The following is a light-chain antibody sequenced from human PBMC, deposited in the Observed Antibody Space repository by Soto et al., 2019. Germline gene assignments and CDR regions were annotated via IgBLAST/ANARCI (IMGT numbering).Light chain of an antibody. CDR2: GAS. J-gene: IGKJ1*01. CDR1: QRVGSNY. V-gene: IGKV3-20*01. CDR3: QQYASTRWT. Sequence: VLTQTRCTLCLSPGERAPLSWWGSQRVGSNYLAWYQQKPGQPPRLLIHGASSRASGIPDRFSGSGSGTDFTLTISRLQPEDFAVYYCQQYASTRWTFGQGTKV.